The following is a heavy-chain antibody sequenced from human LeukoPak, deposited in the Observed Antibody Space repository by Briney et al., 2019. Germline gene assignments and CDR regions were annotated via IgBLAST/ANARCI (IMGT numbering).Heavy chain of an antibody. J-gene: IGHJ4*02. Sequence: ASVKVSCKASGYTFTDYYMHWVRQPPAQGLEWMGWINPNSGGTNYAQKFQGRVTMTRDTSISTAYMELSRLRSDDTAVYYCARDRDNYDILTGCDYWGQGTLVTVSS. D-gene: IGHD3-9*01. V-gene: IGHV1-2*02. CDR1: GYTFTDYY. CDR2: INPNSGGT. CDR3: ARDRDNYDILTGCDY.